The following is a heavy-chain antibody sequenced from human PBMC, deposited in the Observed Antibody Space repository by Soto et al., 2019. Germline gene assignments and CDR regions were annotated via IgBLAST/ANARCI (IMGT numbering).Heavy chain of an antibody. Sequence: QVQLVESGGGVVQPGKSLRLSCAASGFTLSDFAMHWVRQAPGKGLEWVAVISYDGSKKYFADSVKGRFTISRDNSNNTVYLEMNSRRADDTTVFQCSSHFVDCDPSFDYWGPGTLVTVSS. D-gene: IGHD2-21*02. CDR2: ISYDGSKK. V-gene: IGHV3-30-3*01. CDR1: GFTLSDFA. CDR3: SSHFVDCDPSFDY. J-gene: IGHJ4*02.